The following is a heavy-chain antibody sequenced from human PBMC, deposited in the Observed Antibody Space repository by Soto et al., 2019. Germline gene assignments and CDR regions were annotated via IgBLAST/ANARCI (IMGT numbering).Heavy chain of an antibody. Sequence: ASVKVSCKASGYTFTRYDINWVRQATGQGLEWMGWMNPNSGNTGYAQKFQGRVTMTGNTSISTAYMELSSLRSEDTAVYYCARGDYYFSGYYFDYWGQGTLVTVSS. J-gene: IGHJ4*02. D-gene: IGHD3-10*01. CDR1: GYTFTRYD. CDR2: MNPNSGNT. CDR3: ARGDYYFSGYYFDY. V-gene: IGHV1-8*01.